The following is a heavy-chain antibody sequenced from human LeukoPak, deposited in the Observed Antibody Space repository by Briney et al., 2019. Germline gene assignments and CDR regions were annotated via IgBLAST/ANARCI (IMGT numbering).Heavy chain of an antibody. D-gene: IGHD5-12*01. CDR3: ARGQRGRYSGYDPLDY. CDR2: INPNSGGT. CDR1: GYTFTSYY. V-gene: IGHV1-2*02. Sequence: ASVTVSCKASGYTFTSYYMHWVRHAPGQGLEWMGWINPNSGGTNYAQKFQGRVTMTRDTSISTAYMELSRLRSDDTAVYYCARGQRGRYSGYDPLDYWGQGTLVTVSS. J-gene: IGHJ4*02.